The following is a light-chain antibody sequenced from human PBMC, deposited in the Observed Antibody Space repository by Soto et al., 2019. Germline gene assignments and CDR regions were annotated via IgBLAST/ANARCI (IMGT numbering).Light chain of an antibody. CDR3: QQYDNLPLT. Sequence: DIRMTQSPSSLSASVGDRVTITCQASLDISNYSNWYQQKPGKAPKLLSYDASNLETGVPSRFSGNGSGTDFTFTISSLQPEDIATYYCQQYDNLPLTFGGGTKVEIK. V-gene: IGKV1-33*01. CDR1: LDISNY. J-gene: IGKJ4*01. CDR2: DAS.